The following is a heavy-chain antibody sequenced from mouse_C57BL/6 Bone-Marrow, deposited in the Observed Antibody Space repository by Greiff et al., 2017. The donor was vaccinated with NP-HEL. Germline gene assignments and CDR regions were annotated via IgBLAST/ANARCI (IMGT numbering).Heavy chain of an antibody. Sequence: VQLQQSGPELVKPGASVKLSCKASGYTFTSYDINWVKQRPGQGLEWIGRIYPGDGSTKYNEKFKGKATLTADTSSSTAYMELNSLTSEDSAVSFCARDAGYYPLDYWGQGTTLTVSS. CDR2: IYPGDGST. CDR1: GYTFTSYD. J-gene: IGHJ2*01. CDR3: ARDAGYYPLDY. V-gene: IGHV1-85*01. D-gene: IGHD2-3*01.